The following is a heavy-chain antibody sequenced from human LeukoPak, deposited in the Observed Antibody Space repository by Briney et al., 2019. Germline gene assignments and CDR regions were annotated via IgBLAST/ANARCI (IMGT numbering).Heavy chain of an antibody. D-gene: IGHD3-10*01. CDR3: AKDLEIRGVTTGNWFDP. V-gene: IGHV3-30-3*01. Sequence: GGSLRLSCAASGFTFSSYAMHWVRQAPGKGLEWVAVISYDGSNKYYADSVKGRFTISRDNSKNTLYLQMNSLRAEDTAVYYCAKDLEIRGVTTGNWFDPWGQGTLVTVSS. CDR1: GFTFSSYA. CDR2: ISYDGSNK. J-gene: IGHJ5*02.